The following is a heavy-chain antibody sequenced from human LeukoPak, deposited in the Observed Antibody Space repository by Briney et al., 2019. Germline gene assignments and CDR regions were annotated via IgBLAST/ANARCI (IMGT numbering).Heavy chain of an antibody. V-gene: IGHV3-30*03. D-gene: IGHD3-10*01. J-gene: IGHJ4*02. Sequence: PGGSLRLSCAASGFTFSSYSMNWVRQAPGKGLEWVAVISFDGSNKYYADSVKGRFTISRDSSKNTLYLQMNSLRAEDTAVYYCAIDALKFGSPGYYFAYWGQGTLVTVSS. CDR1: GFTFSSYS. CDR3: AIDALKFGSPGYYFAY. CDR2: ISFDGSNK.